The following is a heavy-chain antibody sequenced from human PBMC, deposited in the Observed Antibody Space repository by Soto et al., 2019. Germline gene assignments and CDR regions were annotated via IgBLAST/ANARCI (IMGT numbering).Heavy chain of an antibody. CDR3: AREGPYSNYYYYYGMDV. CDR1: GYTFTGYY. V-gene: IGHV1-2*02. CDR2: INPNSGGT. D-gene: IGHD4-4*01. J-gene: IGHJ6*02. Sequence: GASVKVSCKASGYTFTGYYMHWVRQAPGQGLEWMGWINPNSGGTNYAQKFQGRVTMTRDTSISTAYMELSRLRSDDTAVYYCAREGPYSNYYYYYGMDVWGQGTTVTVSS.